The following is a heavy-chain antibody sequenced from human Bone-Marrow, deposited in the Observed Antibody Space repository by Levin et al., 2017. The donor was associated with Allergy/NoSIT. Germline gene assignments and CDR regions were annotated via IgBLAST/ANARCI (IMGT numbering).Heavy chain of an antibody. J-gene: IGHJ4*02. CDR1: GYTFISYG. CDR3: ARVGRYNSGGSLDY. Sequence: GGSLRLSCKPSGYTFISYGINWVRQAPGQGLEWMGWISGYNGNTNYAQNLQGRVTMTTDTSTSTAYMELRSLRSDDTAVYYCARVGRYNSGGSLDYWGQGTLVTVSS. CDR2: ISGYNGNT. D-gene: IGHD6-19*01. V-gene: IGHV1-18*01.